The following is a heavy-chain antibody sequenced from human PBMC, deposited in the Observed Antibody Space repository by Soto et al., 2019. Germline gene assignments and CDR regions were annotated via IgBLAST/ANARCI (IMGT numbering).Heavy chain of an antibody. CDR3: ATDNWNSEYYYFGLDV. Sequence: QVQLVQSGAEEKKPGSSVKVSCKASGGTFSTYAVTWVRQAPGQGLEWMGGLIPMFGTPNYAQKFQGRVTITADKSTSTAYMELSSLRSEDTAVYYCATDNWNSEYYYFGLDVWGQGTTVTVSS. CDR2: LIPMFGTP. V-gene: IGHV1-69*06. CDR1: GGTFSTYA. D-gene: IGHD1-7*01. J-gene: IGHJ6*02.